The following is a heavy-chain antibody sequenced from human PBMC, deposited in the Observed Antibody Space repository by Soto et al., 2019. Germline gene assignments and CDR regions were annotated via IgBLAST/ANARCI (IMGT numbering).Heavy chain of an antibody. V-gene: IGHV4-59*08. J-gene: IGHJ4*02. CDR1: GGSLSGYY. Sequence: PSETLSLTCTVSGGSLSGYYWSWIRQPPGKGLERIGDFYSSGSPHHNPSLKNRVSISEDRSKNQFSLKLSSVTAADTAVYYCARQASYFDYWGQGTLVTVSS. CDR3: ARQASYFDY. CDR2: FYSSGSP.